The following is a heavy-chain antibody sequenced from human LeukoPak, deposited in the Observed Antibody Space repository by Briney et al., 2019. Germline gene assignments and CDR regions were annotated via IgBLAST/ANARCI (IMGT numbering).Heavy chain of an antibody. J-gene: IGHJ5*02. CDR3: AKETQVLSGFDP. CDR1: GFTFDDYA. CDR2: ISWNSGSI. V-gene: IGHV3-9*01. D-gene: IGHD4/OR15-4a*01. Sequence: GGSLRLSCAASGFTFDDYAMHWVRQAPGKGLEWVSGISWNSGSIGYADSVKGRFTISRDNSKNTLYLQMNSLRAEDTAVYYCAKETQVLSGFDPWGQGTLVTVSS.